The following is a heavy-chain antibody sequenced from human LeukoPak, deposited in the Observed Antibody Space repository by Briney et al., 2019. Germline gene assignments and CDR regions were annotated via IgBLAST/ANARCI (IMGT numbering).Heavy chain of an antibody. V-gene: IGHV3-33*01. CDR2: IWYDGSNK. D-gene: IGHD3-3*01. CDR3: ARDRSDYDFWSGPTSYGMDV. CDR1: GFTFSSYG. J-gene: IGHJ6*02. Sequence: GGSLRLSCAASGFTFSSYGMHWVRQAPGKGLEWVAVIWYDGSNKYYADSVKGRFTISRDNSKNTLYLQMNSLRAEDTAVYYCARDRSDYDFWSGPTSYGMDVWGQGTTVTVSS.